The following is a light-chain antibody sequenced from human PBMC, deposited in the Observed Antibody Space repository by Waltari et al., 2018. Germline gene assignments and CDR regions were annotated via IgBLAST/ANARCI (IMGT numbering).Light chain of an antibody. Sequence: EIVMTQSPAKLAVSPGERATLACRASQSVSSNLAWYQQKPGQAPRLLIYGAATRATGIPAMFSGSWSGTEFTLTISSLQSEDFAVYYCQQYNNWPRTFGQGTKVEIK. CDR3: QQYNNWPRT. V-gene: IGKV3-15*01. CDR2: GAA. J-gene: IGKJ1*01. CDR1: QSVSSN.